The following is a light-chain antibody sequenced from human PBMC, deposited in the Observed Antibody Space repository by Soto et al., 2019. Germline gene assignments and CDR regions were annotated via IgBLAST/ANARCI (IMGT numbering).Light chain of an antibody. Sequence: NFMLTQPHSVSESPGKTLSISCTRSSGSIANNYVQWYQQRPGSAPTTVIYENNQRLSGVPDRFSGSTDGSSNSASLTISGLQTEDEADYFCKSYAGSNTYVFGSGTKLTVL. CDR1: SGSIANNY. V-gene: IGLV6-57*04. J-gene: IGLJ1*01. CDR3: KSYAGSNTYV. CDR2: ENN.